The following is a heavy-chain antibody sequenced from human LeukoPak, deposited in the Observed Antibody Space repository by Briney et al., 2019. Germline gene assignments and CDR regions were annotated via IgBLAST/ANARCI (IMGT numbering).Heavy chain of an antibody. J-gene: IGHJ4*02. D-gene: IGHD6-19*01. V-gene: IGHV1-2*02. CDR1: GYTFTDYY. CDR2: INSNTGAT. CDR3: TRADIAVAGWDFDC. Sequence: ASVQVSCKASGYTFTDYYIHGVRQPPAQELEWVGWINSNTGATTCGQSFQVRVTMTRDTSISTAYMELSRLTSDDTAVYYCTRADIAVAGWDFDCWGQGTLVSVSS.